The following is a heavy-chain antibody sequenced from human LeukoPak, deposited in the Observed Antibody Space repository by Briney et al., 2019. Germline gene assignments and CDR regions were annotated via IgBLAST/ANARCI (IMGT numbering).Heavy chain of an antibody. CDR2: IYSGGST. V-gene: IGHV3-66*01. CDR1: GFTVSSNY. D-gene: IGHD2-2*02. J-gene: IGHJ6*02. Sequence: GGSLRLSCAASGFTVSSNYMSWVRQAPGKGLEWVSVIYSGGSTYYADSVKGRFTISRDNSKNTLYLQMNSLRDEDTAVYYCARGTPVPVAIRGNYFYYGMDVWGQGTAVTVSS. CDR3: ARGTPVPVAIRGNYFYYGMDV.